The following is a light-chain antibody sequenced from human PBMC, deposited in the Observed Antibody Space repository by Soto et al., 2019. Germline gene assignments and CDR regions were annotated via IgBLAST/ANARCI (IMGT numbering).Light chain of an antibody. CDR1: GSDVGGYNY. CDR2: DVT. J-gene: IGLJ1*01. Sequence: QSALTQPRSVSGSPGQSVTISCTGTGSDVGGYNYVSWYQQYPDKAPKVMIYDVTKRPAGVPDRFSGSKSGNTASLTISGIQADDEADYYCCSYAGSYTYVLGTGTKLTVL. CDR3: CSYAGSYTYV. V-gene: IGLV2-11*01.